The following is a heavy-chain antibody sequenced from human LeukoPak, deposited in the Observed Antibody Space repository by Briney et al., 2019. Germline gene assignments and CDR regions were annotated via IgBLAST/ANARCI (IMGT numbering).Heavy chain of an antibody. CDR2: IYSGGST. J-gene: IGHJ4*02. CDR3: AKDLLKVDTAMDH. D-gene: IGHD5-18*01. Sequence: GGSLRLSCAASGFTVSSNYMSWVRQAPGKGLEWVSVIYSGGSTYYADSVKGRFTISRDNSKNTLYLQMNSLRAEDTAVYYCAKDLLKVDTAMDHWGQGTLVTVSS. V-gene: IGHV3-53*01. CDR1: GFTVSSNY.